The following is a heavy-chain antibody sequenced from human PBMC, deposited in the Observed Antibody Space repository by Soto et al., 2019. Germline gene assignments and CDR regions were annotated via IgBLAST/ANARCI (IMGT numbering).Heavy chain of an antibody. V-gene: IGHV5-51*01. CDR3: ARQFVGRGVIITDWLDP. D-gene: IGHD3-10*01. J-gene: IGHJ5*02. CDR1: GYSFTNYW. Sequence: LGESLKISCKGSGYSFTNYWIGWVRQMPGKGLEWMGVIYPTDSNTRYSPSFQGQVTISVDKSIITAYLQWSSLKASDTAMYYCARQFVGRGVIITDWLDPWGQGTLVTVSS. CDR2: IYPTDSNT.